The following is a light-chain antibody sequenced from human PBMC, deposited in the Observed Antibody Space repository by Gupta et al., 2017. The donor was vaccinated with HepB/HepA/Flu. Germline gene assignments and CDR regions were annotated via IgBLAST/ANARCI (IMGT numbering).Light chain of an antibody. CDR2: DVS. Sequence: QSALTQPASVSGSPGQSITISCTGTSSDIGGYTYVSWYQQVPGKAPKLIIYDVSNRPSGVSNRFSGSKSGNTASLTISGLQGEDEADYYCNSYTSSTTLLFGGGTKLTVL. CDR3: NSYTSSTTLL. V-gene: IGLV2-14*03. J-gene: IGLJ2*01. CDR1: SSDIGGYTY.